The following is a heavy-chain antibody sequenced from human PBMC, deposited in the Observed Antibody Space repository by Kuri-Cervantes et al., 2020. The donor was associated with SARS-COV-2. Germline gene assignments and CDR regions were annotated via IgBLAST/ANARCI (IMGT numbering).Heavy chain of an antibody. CDR1: GCSISSGSYY. CDR2: IYSSGRT. Sequence: LRLSCTVSGCSISSGSYYWIRLRQPAGKGLEWVRRIYSSGRTNYNPSLKSRVTISVDTSKNQFSLKRSSVTAADTAVYYCTRNGGLGVSWQYYYYYMDVWGKGTTVTVSS. D-gene: IGHD6-13*01. CDR3: TRNGGLGVSWQYYYYYMDV. V-gene: IGHV4-61*02. J-gene: IGHJ6*03.